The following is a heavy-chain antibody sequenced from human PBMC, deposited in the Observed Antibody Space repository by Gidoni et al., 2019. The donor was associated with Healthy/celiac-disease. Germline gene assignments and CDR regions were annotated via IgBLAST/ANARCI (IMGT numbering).Heavy chain of an antibody. V-gene: IGHV3-64D*09. CDR2: ISSNGGST. CDR1: GFTFSRYA. D-gene: IGHD2-2*01. CDR3: VKEPRGECSSTSCYP. J-gene: IGHJ5*02. Sequence: EVQLVESGGGLVQPGGSLRLSCSASGFTFSRYAMHWVRQAPGKGLEYVSAISSNGGSTYYADSVKGRFTISRDNSKNTLYLQMSSLRAEDTAVYYCVKEPRGECSSTSCYPWGQGTLVTVSS.